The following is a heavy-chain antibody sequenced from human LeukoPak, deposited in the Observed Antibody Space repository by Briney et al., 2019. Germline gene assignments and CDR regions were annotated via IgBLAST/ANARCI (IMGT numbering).Heavy chain of an antibody. J-gene: IGHJ4*02. D-gene: IGHD3-22*01. V-gene: IGHV1-46*01. CDR1: GYTFTGYY. CDR3: ARAPANKYDSRLSEDY. CDR2: INPGDGTT. Sequence: ASVKVSCKASGYTFTGYYIHWVRQAAGQGLEWMGIINPGDGTTSYAQKFQGRVTMTRDTSTSTVYMELRSLRSEDTAVYYCARAPANKYDSRLSEDYWGQGTLVTVSS.